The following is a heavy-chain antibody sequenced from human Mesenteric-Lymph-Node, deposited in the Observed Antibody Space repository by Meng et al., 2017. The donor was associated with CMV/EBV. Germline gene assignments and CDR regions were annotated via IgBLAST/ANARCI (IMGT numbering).Heavy chain of an antibody. Sequence: GGSLRLSCAASGFTFSSYAMHWVRQAPGKGLEWVAVISYDGSNKYYADSVKGRFTISRDNSKNTLYLQMNSLRDEDTAVYYCVKDFLITGYYYDGMDVWGQGTTVTVSS. CDR3: VKDFLITGYYYDGMDV. CDR2: ISYDGSNK. J-gene: IGHJ6*01. CDR1: GFTFSSYA. V-gene: IGHV3-30-3*01. D-gene: IGHD1-20*01.